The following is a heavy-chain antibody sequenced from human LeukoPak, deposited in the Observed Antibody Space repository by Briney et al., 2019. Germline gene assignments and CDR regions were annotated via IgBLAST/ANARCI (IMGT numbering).Heavy chain of an antibody. CDR3: ARVLGGYSYGSPCYYYYYMDV. CDR2: IYYSGST. J-gene: IGHJ6*03. V-gene: IGHV4-59*01. D-gene: IGHD5-18*01. Sequence: SETLSLTCTVSGGSISSYYWSWIRQPPGKGLEWIGYIYYSGSTNYNPSLKSRVTISVDTSKNQFSLKLSSVTAADTAVYYCARVLGGYSYGSPCYYYYYMDVWGKGTTVTISS. CDR1: GGSISSYY.